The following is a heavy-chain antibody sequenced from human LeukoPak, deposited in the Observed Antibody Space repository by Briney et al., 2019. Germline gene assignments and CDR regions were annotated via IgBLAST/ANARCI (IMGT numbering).Heavy chain of an antibody. CDR1: GFTFSDYY. CDR3: ASVGDQTGLYYYDSSGYLGY. J-gene: IGHJ4*02. D-gene: IGHD3-22*01. V-gene: IGHV3-11*01. CDR2: ISSSGSTI. Sequence: GGSLRLSCAASGFTFSDYYMSWIRQAPGKGLEWVSYISSSGSTIYYADSVKGRFTISRDNAKNSLYLQMNSLRAEDTAVYYCASVGDQTGLYYYDSSGYLGYWGQGTLVTVSS.